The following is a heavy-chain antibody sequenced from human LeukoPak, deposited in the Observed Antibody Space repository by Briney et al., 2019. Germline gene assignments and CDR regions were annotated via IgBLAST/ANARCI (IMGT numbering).Heavy chain of an antibody. J-gene: IGHJ5*02. CDR1: GYTFTGYY. D-gene: IGHD3-3*02. Sequence: GASVKVSCKASGYTFTGYYMHWVRQAPGHGLEWMGWINPNSGGTKYAQKFQGRVTMTRDTSISTAYMELSRLRSDDTAVYYCARVLPTLGRSLASDWFDPWGQGTLVTVSS. CDR2: INPNSGGT. V-gene: IGHV1-2*02. CDR3: ARVLPTLGRSLASDWFDP.